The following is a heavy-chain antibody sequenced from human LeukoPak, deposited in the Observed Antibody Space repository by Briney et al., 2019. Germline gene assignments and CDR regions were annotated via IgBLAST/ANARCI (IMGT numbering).Heavy chain of an antibody. V-gene: IGHV4-39*07. CDR1: GGSISSGDYY. CDR3: ARLDKEDIVPTIIPQHYFDY. CDR2: IYHSGST. D-gene: IGHD5-12*01. J-gene: IGHJ4*02. Sequence: SQTLSLTCTVSGGSISSGDYYWSWIRQPPGKGLEWIGSIYHSGSTYYNPSLKSRVTISVDTSKNQFSLKLSSVTAADTAVYYCARLDKEDIVPTIIPQHYFDYWGQGTLVTVSS.